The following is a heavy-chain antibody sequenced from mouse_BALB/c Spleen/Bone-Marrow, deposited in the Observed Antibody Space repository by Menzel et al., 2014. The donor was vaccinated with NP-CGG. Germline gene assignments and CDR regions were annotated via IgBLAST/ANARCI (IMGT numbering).Heavy chain of an antibody. Sequence: EVQLVESGGGLVQPGGSLKLSYAASGFDFSRYWMSWVRQAPGKVLEWIGEINPDSSTINYTPSLKDKFIISRDNAKNTLYLQMSKVRSEDTALYYCARNWDVGFAYWGQGTLVTVSA. CDR2: INPDSSTI. CDR3: ARNWDVGFAY. V-gene: IGHV4-1*02. CDR1: GFDFSRYW. D-gene: IGHD4-1*01. J-gene: IGHJ3*01.